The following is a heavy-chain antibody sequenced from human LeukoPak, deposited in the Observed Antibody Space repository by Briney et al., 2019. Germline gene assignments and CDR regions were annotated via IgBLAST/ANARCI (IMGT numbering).Heavy chain of an antibody. D-gene: IGHD7-27*01. Sequence: GGSLRLSCAASGFIFSSYAMSWVRQAPGNGLEWVSTISYNGGATYYADSVQGRFTISRDNSKNTMCLQMNSLRADDTAVYYCAWGMPKIGHWGQGTLVTVSS. V-gene: IGHV3-23*01. J-gene: IGHJ4*02. CDR2: ISYNGGAT. CDR3: AWGMPKIGH. CDR1: GFIFSSYA.